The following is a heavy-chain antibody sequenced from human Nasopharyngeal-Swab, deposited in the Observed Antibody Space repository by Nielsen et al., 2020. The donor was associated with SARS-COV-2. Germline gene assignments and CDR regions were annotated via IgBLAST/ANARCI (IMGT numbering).Heavy chain of an antibody. Sequence: SETLSLTCTVSGGSISSSSYYWGWVRQPPGKGLEWIGSIYYSGSTYYSPSLKSRVTISVDTSKNQFSLKLSSVTAADTAVYYCARQGPHHYDILTGYYGPFDYWGQGTLVTVSS. J-gene: IGHJ4*02. D-gene: IGHD3-9*01. CDR3: ARQGPHHYDILTGYYGPFDY. CDR1: GGSISSSSYY. CDR2: IYYSGST. V-gene: IGHV4-39*01.